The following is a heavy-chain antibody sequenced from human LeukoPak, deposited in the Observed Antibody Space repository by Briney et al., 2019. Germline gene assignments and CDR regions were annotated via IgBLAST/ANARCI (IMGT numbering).Heavy chain of an antibody. J-gene: IGHJ4*02. D-gene: IGHD3-3*01. CDR3: ARSEKNYDFWTGEDY. CDR1: GFTFSDYY. CDR2: ISSSGSTL. Sequence: GGSLRLSCAASGFTFSDYYMTWIRQPPGKGLEWISYISSSGSTLDYADSVKGRFTISRDNAKNSVSLQMNSLRAEDTAVYYCARSEKNYDFWTGEDYWGQGTLVTVSS. V-gene: IGHV3-11*04.